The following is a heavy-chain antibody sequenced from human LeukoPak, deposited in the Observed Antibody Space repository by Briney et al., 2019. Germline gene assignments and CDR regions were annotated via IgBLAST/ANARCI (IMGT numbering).Heavy chain of an antibody. CDR2: ISSSSSYI. D-gene: IGHD3-3*01. CDR3: ARDTNDFWSGYYI. CDR1: GFTFSSYS. J-gene: IGHJ4*02. V-gene: IGHV3-21*01. Sequence: GGSLRLSCAASGFTFSSYSMNWVRQAPGKGLEWVSSISSSSSYIYYADSVKGRFTISRDNAKNSLYLQMNSLRAEDTAVYYCARDTNDFWSGYYIWGQGILVTVSS.